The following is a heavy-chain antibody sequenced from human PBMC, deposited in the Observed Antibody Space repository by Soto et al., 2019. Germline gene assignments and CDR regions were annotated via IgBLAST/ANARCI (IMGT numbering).Heavy chain of an antibody. D-gene: IGHD1-1*01. CDR1: GFNLGSYW. J-gene: IGHJ4*02. CDR2: INDYGTTI. CDR3: ARGGLEPFDY. V-gene: IGHV3-74*01. Sequence: GGSLRLSCAASGFNLGSYWMHWVRQAPGKGLVWVSRINDYGTTINYAESVEGRFTISRDDAKSEVYLQMNNLRAEDTAVYYCARGGLEPFDYWGQGALVTVS.